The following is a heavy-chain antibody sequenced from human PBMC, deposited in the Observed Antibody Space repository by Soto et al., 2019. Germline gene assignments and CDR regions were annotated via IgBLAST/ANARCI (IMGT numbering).Heavy chain of an antibody. CDR2: ISYDGSNK. J-gene: IGHJ6*02. D-gene: IGHD3-3*01. CDR1: GFTFSSYG. V-gene: IGHV3-30*18. Sequence: QVQLVESGGGVVQPGRSLRLSCAASGFTFSSYGMHWVRQAPGKGLEWVAVISYDGSNKYYADSVKGRFTISRDNSKNTLYLPMNSLRAEDTAVYYCAKDQLRFLEWLLGSYYGMDVWGQGTTVTVSS. CDR3: AKDQLRFLEWLLGSYYGMDV.